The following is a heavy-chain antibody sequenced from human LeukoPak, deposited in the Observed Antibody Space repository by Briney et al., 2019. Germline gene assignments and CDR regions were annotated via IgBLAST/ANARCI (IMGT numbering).Heavy chain of an antibody. CDR2: INFYNGNI. CDR1: GYTFTSYG. V-gene: IGHV1-18*01. J-gene: IGHJ4*02. D-gene: IGHD3-9*01. CDR3: ARVGDILTGYPYYFDY. Sequence: ASVKVSCKASGYTFTSYGISWVRQAPGQGLEWMGWINFYNGNIDYAQKLQGRVTMTTDTSTSTAYMELRSLRSDDTAVYHCARVGDILTGYPYYFDYWGQGTLVTVSS.